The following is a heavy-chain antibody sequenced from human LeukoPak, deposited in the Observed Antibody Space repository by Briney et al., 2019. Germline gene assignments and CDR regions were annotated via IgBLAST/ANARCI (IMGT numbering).Heavy chain of an antibody. Sequence: GGSLRLSCAASGFTFSSNWMHWVRQAPGKGLVWVSRIISNENSATYADSVKGRFTISRDSAKNTLYLQMNSLRAEDTAVYYCVRGGIASAFDIWGQGTMVTVSS. D-gene: IGHD6-13*01. CDR1: GFTFSSNW. CDR2: IISNENSA. J-gene: IGHJ3*02. CDR3: VRGGIASAFDI. V-gene: IGHV3-74*01.